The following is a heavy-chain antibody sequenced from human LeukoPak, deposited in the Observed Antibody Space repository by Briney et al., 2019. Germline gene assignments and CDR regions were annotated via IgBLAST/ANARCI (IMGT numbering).Heavy chain of an antibody. Sequence: SETLSLPCTVSGGSISSSSYYWGWIRQPPGKGLEWIGSIYYSGSTYYNPSLKSRVTISVDTSKNQFYLKLSSVTAADTAVYYCARRTNGDYGTNYFDYWGQGTLVTVSS. CDR2: IYYSGST. CDR3: ARRTNGDYGTNYFDY. V-gene: IGHV4-39*01. D-gene: IGHD4-17*01. J-gene: IGHJ4*02. CDR1: GGSISSSSYY.